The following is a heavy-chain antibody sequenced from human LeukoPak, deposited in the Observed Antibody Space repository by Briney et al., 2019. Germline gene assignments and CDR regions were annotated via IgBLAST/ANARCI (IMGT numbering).Heavy chain of an antibody. CDR3: ASRGYSRGIYYFDY. Sequence: SETLSLTCAVYGGSFSGYYWSWIRQPPGKGLEWIGEINHSGSTNYNPSLKSRDTISVDTSKNQFSLKLSSVTAADTAVYYCASRGYSRGIYYFDYWGQGTLVTVSS. J-gene: IGHJ4*02. D-gene: IGHD5-12*01. CDR2: INHSGST. CDR1: GGSFSGYY. V-gene: IGHV4-34*01.